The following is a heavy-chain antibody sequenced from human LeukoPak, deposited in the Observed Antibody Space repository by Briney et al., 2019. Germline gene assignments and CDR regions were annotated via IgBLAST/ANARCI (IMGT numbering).Heavy chain of an antibody. CDR1: GGSISITTYY. CDR3: ARDYMVRGVIDY. D-gene: IGHD3-10*01. J-gene: IGHJ4*02. V-gene: IGHV4-39*07. CDR2: IYCSGST. Sequence: SETLSLTCTVSGGSISITTYYWGWIRQPPGKGLEWIGNIYCSGSTYYNPSLKSRVTISVDTSKNQFSLKLSSVTAADTAVYYCARDYMVRGVIDYWGQGTLVTVSS.